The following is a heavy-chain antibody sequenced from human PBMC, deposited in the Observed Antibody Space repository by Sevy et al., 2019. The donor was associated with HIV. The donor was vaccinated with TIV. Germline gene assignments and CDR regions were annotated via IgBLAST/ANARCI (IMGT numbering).Heavy chain of an antibody. CDR3: TREARGYGSYDQIYGLVY. V-gene: IGHV3-49*03. D-gene: IGHD5-12*01. CDR1: GFTFGDYP. Sequence: GESLKISCTASGFTFGDYPMSWFRQAPGKGLEWVGFIRSKAHGGTTEYAPSVKGRFTISRDDSKSIAYLQMNSLRNEDTDVYYCTREARGYGSYDQIYGLVYWGQGTLVTVSS. J-gene: IGHJ4*02. CDR2: IRSKAHGGTT.